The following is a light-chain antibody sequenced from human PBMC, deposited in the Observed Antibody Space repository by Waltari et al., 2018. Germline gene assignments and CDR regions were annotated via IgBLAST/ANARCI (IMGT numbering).Light chain of an antibody. CDR3: QSADSSGTFYI. J-gene: IGLJ1*01. Sequence: SYELTQPPSVSVSPGQTARITCSGDALPTQYTYWYQQKPGQAPVLVIYKDTERPSGIPERFSGSSSGTTVTLTISGVQPEDEADYFCQSADSSGTFYIFGIGTKVTVL. CDR2: KDT. V-gene: IGLV3-25*03. CDR1: ALPTQY.